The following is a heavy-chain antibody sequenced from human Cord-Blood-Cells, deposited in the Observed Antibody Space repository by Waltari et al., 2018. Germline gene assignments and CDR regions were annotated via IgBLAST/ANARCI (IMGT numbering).Heavy chain of an antibody. CDR1: GGSFSGYY. J-gene: IGHJ4*02. D-gene: IGHD3-9*01. CDR3: ATVNYDILTGYYKFDY. CDR2: INHSGST. Sequence: QVQLQQWGAGLLKPSETLSLTCAVYGGSFSGYYWSWIRQPPGKGLEWIGEINHSGSTNYNPSIKGRVTISVDTSKSQFSLQLSSVTAADTAVYYCATVNYDILTGYYKFDYWGQGTLVTVSS. V-gene: IGHV4-34*01.